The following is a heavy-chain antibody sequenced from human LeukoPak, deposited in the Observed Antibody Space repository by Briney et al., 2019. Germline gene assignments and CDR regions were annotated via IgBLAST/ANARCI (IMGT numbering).Heavy chain of an antibody. V-gene: IGHV3-30*18. Sequence: GGSLRLSCAASGFTFRNYGLHWVRQAPGRGLEWVAVISYDGSNRFYADSVKGRFTISRDNSKDTLYLQMNSLRPEDTAVYYRAKLYGDYDFWGQGTLVTVSS. D-gene: IGHD4-17*01. CDR3: AKLYGDYDF. CDR1: GFTFRNYG. CDR2: ISYDGSNR. J-gene: IGHJ4*02.